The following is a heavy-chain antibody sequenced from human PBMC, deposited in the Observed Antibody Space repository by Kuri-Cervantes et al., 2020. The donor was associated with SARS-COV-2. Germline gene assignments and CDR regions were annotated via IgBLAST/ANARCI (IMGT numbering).Heavy chain of an antibody. J-gene: IGHJ4*02. CDR3: AREKGDCSSTSCSDISFDY. Sequence: SETLSLTCTVSGGSISSGGYYWSWIRQPPGKGLEWIGYIYHSGSTYYNPSLKSRVTISVDRSKNQFSLKLSSVTAADTAVYYCAREKGDCSSTSCSDISFDYWGQRTLVTVSS. D-gene: IGHD2-2*01. CDR1: GGSISSGGYY. CDR2: IYHSGST. V-gene: IGHV4-30-2*01.